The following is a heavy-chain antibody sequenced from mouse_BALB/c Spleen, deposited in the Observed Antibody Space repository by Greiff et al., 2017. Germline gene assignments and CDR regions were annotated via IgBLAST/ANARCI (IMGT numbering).Heavy chain of an antibody. V-gene: IGHV5-9-4*01. Sequence: EVKLVESGGGLVKPGGSLKLSCAASGFTFSSYAMSWVRQSPEKRLEWVAEISSGGSYTYYPDTVTGRFTISRDNAKNTLYLEMSSLRSEDTAMYYCARAYYYGSSPYAMDDWGEGTSVTVSS. CDR1: GFTFSSYA. J-gene: IGHJ4*01. D-gene: IGHD1-1*01. CDR2: ISSGGSYT. CDR3: ARAYYYGSSPYAMDD.